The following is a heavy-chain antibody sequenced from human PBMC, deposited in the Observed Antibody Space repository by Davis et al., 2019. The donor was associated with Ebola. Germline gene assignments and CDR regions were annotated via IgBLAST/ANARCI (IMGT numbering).Heavy chain of an antibody. D-gene: IGHD3-10*01. CDR1: GYSFTSYW. CDR3: AKTHDGSYFYGMDV. CDR2: IYSGDSDT. Sequence: GESLKISCKGSGYSFTSYWIAWVRQMPGKGPEWMGIIYSGDSDTRYSPSFEGQVTISVDRSISTAYLHWGSLEASDTATYYCAKTHDGSYFYGMDVWGQGTTVIVSS. V-gene: IGHV5-51*01. J-gene: IGHJ6*02.